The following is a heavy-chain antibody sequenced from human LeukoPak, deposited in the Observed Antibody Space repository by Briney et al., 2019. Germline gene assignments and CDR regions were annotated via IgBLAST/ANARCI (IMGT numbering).Heavy chain of an antibody. V-gene: IGHV3-66*01. Sequence: GGSLRLSCAASGFTLSSNYMSWVRQAPGKGLEWVSVIYSGGSTYYADSVKGRFTISRDNSKNTMYLQMNSLRDEDTAVYYCARAPRGCSGGSCYNYWGQGTLVTVSS. CDR2: IYSGGST. J-gene: IGHJ4*02. CDR3: ARAPRGCSGGSCYNY. D-gene: IGHD2-15*01. CDR1: GFTLSSNY.